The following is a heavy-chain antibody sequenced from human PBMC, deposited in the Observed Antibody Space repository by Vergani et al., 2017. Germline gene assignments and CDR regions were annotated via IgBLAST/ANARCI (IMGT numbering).Heavy chain of an antibody. CDR1: GFTFSSYG. D-gene: IGHD3-10*01. CDR3: AKDSAVSGSYYNDYYYGMDV. CDR2: ISYDGSNK. Sequence: QVQLVESGGGVVQPGRSLRLSCAASGFTFSSYGMHWVRQAPGKGLEWVAVISYDGSNKYYADSVKGRFTISRDNSKNTLYLQMNSLRAEDTAVYYCAKDSAVSGSYYNDYYYGMDVWGQGTTVTVSS. V-gene: IGHV3-30*18. J-gene: IGHJ6*02.